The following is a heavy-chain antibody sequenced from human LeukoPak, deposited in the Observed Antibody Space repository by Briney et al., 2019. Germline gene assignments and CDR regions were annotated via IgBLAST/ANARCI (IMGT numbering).Heavy chain of an antibody. D-gene: IGHD6-6*01. CDR3: ARLLWDSSSSLPFDY. CDR2: IDPNSGGT. CDR1: GYTFTGYY. Sequence: ASVKVSCKASGYTFTGYYMHWVRQAPGQGLEWMGWIDPNSGGTNYAQKFQGWVTMTRDTSISTAYMELSRLRSDDTAVYYCARLLWDSSSSLPFDYWGQGTLVTVSS. J-gene: IGHJ4*02. V-gene: IGHV1-2*04.